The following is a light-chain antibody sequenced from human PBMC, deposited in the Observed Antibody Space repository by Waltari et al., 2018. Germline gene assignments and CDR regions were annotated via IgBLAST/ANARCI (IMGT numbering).Light chain of an antibody. CDR2: WAS. CDR3: KQYYSSPPAWT. J-gene: IGKJ1*01. Sequence: DIVMTQSPDSLAVSLGERATIKCKSSQSILDSSNKRNYLGWYQQKPGQHPKLLIYWASTREFGVPDRFSGSGSGTDFTLTINSLQPEDVAVYYCKQYYSSPPAWTFGQGTKVEIK. V-gene: IGKV4-1*01. CDR1: QSILDSSNKRNY.